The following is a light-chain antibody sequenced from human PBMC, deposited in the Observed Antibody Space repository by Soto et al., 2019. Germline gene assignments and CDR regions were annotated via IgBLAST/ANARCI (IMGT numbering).Light chain of an antibody. CDR3: LLSYSGAKV. J-gene: IGLJ1*01. CDR1: TGAVTSGHY. CDR2: YTS. V-gene: IGLV7-46*01. Sequence: QAVVTQEPSLTVSPGGTVTLTCGSSTGAVTSGHYPYWFQQKPGQAPRTLIYYTSNKHSWTPARFSGSLLGGKAALTLSGAQPEDEAEYYCLLSYSGAKVFGTGTKLTVL.